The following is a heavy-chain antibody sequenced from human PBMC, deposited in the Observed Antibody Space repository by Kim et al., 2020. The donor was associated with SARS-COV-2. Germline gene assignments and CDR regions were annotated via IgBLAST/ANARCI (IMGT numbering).Heavy chain of an antibody. CDR2: ISYDGSNK. CDR3: ARDPLTSGYYSLFDY. V-gene: IGHV3-30*04. D-gene: IGHD3-22*01. CDR1: GFIFSNYA. J-gene: IGHJ4*02. Sequence: GGSLRLSCAASGFIFSNYAMHWVRQAPGKGLEWVAVISYDGSNKYYADSVKGRFTISRDNSKSTLYLQMSSLRAEDTAVYYCARDPLTSGYYSLFDYWGQGTLVTVSS.